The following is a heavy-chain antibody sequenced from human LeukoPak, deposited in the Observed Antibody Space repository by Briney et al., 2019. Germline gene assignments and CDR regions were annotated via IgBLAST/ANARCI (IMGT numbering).Heavy chain of an antibody. CDR2: IYYSGST. V-gene: IGHV4-59*12. CDR3: ARGGYSSGWYQFDY. Sequence: PSETLSLTCTVSGGSISSYYWSWIRQPPGKGLEWSGYIYYSGSTNYNPSLRSRVTMSVDTSKNQFSLKLSSVTAADTAVYYCARGGYSSGWYQFDYWGQGTLVTVSS. J-gene: IGHJ4*02. CDR1: GGSISSYY. D-gene: IGHD6-19*01.